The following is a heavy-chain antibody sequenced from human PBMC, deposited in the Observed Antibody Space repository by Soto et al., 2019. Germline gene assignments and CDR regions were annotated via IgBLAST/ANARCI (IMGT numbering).Heavy chain of an antibody. CDR3: ARASWDYWNYMMY. CDR1: GYTFSNDA. J-gene: IGHJ4*02. Sequence: QVQLVQSGAEVKKPGASVKVSCKASGYTFSNDAITWVRQAPGQGLEGMGWVSAYNGNTNFAQKFKGRVTMTTDTSTSTAYMEISSLRYDDTAVYFCARASWDYWNYMMYWGQGTLVTVSS. V-gene: IGHV1-18*01. D-gene: IGHD1-7*01. CDR2: VSAYNGNT.